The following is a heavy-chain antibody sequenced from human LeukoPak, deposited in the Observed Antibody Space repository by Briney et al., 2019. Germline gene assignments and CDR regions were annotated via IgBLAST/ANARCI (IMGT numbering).Heavy chain of an antibody. D-gene: IGHD2-15*01. CDR3: AREGGDFDY. CDR2: ISSSSSSI. J-gene: IGHJ4*02. CDR1: GFTLSSYS. Sequence: TGGSLRLSCAASGFTLSSYSMNWVRQAPGKGLEWVSYISSSSSSIYYADSVKGRFTISRDNAKNSLYLQMNSLRAEDTAVYYCAREGGDFDYWGQGTLVTVSS. V-gene: IGHV3-48*04.